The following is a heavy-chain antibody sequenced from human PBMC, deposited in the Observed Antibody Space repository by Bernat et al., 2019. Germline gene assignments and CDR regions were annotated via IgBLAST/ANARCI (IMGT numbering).Heavy chain of an antibody. Sequence: QVQLVESGGGVVQPGKSLRLSCAASGFTFSSYGMHWVRQAPGKGLEWVAMLWYDGSNKYYADSVKGRFTISRDNPKNTVYLEMNSLRAADTAVYHCTRGMAAVDSGFDPWGQGTMVIVSS. J-gene: IGHJ5*02. CDR1: GFTFSSYG. CDR2: LWYDGSNK. CDR3: TRGMAAVDSGFDP. D-gene: IGHD6-13*01. V-gene: IGHV3-33*01.